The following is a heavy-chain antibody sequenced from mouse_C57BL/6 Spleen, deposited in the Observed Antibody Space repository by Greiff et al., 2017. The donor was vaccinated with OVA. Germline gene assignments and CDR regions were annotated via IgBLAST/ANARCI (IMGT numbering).Heavy chain of an antibody. V-gene: IGHV1-64*01. Sequence: QVQLQQPGAELVKPGASVKLSCKASGYTFTSYWMHWVKQRPGQGLEWIGMIHPNSGSTNYNEKFKSKATLTVDKSSSTAYMQLSSLTSEDSAVYYCARRGWDEYFDYWGQGTTLTVSS. J-gene: IGHJ2*01. CDR1: GYTFTSYW. CDR3: ARRGWDEYFDY. CDR2: IHPNSGST. D-gene: IGHD4-1*01.